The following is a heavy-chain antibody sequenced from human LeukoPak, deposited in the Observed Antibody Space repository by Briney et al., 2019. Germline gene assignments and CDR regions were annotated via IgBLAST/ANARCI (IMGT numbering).Heavy chain of an antibody. V-gene: IGHV3-15*07. D-gene: IGHD1-26*01. J-gene: IGHJ5*02. CDR1: GFTFSNAW. CDR2: IKSKTDGGTT. CDR3: TTDCGFSEFDP. Sequence: PGGSLRLSCAASGFTFSNAWMNWVRQAPGKGLEWVDRIKSKTDGGTTDYAAPVKGRFTISRDDSKNTLYLQMNSLKTEDTAVYYCTTDCGFSEFDPWGQGTLVTVSS.